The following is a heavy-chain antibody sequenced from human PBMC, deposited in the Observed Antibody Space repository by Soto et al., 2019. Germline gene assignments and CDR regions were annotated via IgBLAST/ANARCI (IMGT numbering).Heavy chain of an antibody. D-gene: IGHD6-19*01. V-gene: IGHV3-73*01. J-gene: IGHJ4*02. CDR2: IRSKANSYAT. Sequence: GGSLRLSCAASGFTFSGSAMHWVRQASGKGLEWVGRIRSKANSYATAYAASVKGRFTISRDDSKNTAYLQMNSLKTEDTAVYYRTTTPNSSGWLDYWGQGTLVTVSS. CDR3: TTTPNSSGWLDY. CDR1: GFTFSGSA.